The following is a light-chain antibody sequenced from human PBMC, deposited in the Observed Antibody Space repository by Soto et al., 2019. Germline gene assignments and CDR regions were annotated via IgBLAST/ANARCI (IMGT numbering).Light chain of an antibody. CDR1: QSVSNN. CDR3: QQYNDWPPIT. V-gene: IGKV3-15*01. CDR2: YAS. J-gene: IGKJ5*01. Sequence: EIMMTQSPATLSVSPGERATLSCRASQSVSNNLACYQQKPGQAPRLLIYYASTRATGIPARFSGSGSGTEFSPTISSLQSDDFALYYCQQYNDWPPITFGQGTRLEI.